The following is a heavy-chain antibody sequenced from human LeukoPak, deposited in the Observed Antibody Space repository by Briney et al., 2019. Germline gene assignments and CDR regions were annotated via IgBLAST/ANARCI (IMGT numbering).Heavy chain of an antibody. CDR1: GGTFSSYA. CDR2: IIPIFGTA. Sequence: ASVKVSCKASGGTFSSYAISWVRQAPGQGLEWMGGIIPIFGTANYAQKFQGRVMITADESTSTAYMELSSLRSEDTAVYYCARETRGAAGLFDYWGQGTLVTVSS. CDR3: ARETRGAAGLFDY. D-gene: IGHD6-13*01. V-gene: IGHV1-69*13. J-gene: IGHJ4*02.